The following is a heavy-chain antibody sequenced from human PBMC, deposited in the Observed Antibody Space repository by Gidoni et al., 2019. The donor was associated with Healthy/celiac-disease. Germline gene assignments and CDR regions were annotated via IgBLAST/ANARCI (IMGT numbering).Heavy chain of an antibody. CDR3: ARDDSSGYRFVPLVDY. CDR1: GFPFRRYS. Sequence: EVQLVESGGGLVQPGGSLRLPCAASGFPFRRYSLNWVRQAPGKGLEWVSYISSSSSTIYYADSVKGRFTISRDNAKNSLYLQMNSLRAEDTAVYYCARDDSSGYRFVPLVDYWGQGTLVTVSS. J-gene: IGHJ4*02. D-gene: IGHD3-22*01. V-gene: IGHV3-48*01. CDR2: ISSSSSTI.